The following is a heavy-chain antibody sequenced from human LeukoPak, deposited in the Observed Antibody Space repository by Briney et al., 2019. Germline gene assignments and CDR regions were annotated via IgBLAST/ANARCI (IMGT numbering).Heavy chain of an antibody. V-gene: IGHV3-23*01. D-gene: IGHD3-22*01. CDR3: AEDLGYYDSSGSFNNWFDP. J-gene: IGHJ5*02. CDR2: ISGSGGST. CDR1: GFTFSSYA. Sequence: GGSLRLSCAASGFTFSSYAMSWVRQAPGKGLEWVSAISGSGGSTYYADSVKGRFTISRDNSKNTLYLQMNSLRAEDTAVYYCAEDLGYYDSSGSFNNWFDPWGQGTLVTVSS.